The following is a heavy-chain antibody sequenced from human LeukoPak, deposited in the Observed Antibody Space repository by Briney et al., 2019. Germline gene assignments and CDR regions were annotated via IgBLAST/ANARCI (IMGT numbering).Heavy chain of an antibody. Sequence: GGSLRLSCAASGFTFSSYSMNWVRQAPGKGLEWVSPISSSSYIYYADSVKGRFTISRDNAKNSLYLQMNSLRAEDTAVYYCARDLAAVAGTGGVYWGQGTLVTVSS. CDR2: ISSSSYI. V-gene: IGHV3-21*01. CDR3: ARDLAAVAGTGGVY. D-gene: IGHD6-19*01. CDR1: GFTFSSYS. J-gene: IGHJ4*02.